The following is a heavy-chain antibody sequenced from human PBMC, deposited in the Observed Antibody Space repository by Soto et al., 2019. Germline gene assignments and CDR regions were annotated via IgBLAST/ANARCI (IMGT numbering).Heavy chain of an antibody. CDR3: ARGGMTTVTPGDAFDI. CDR1: GYTFPGYY. CDR2: INPNSGGT. D-gene: IGHD4-17*01. V-gene: IGHV1-2*04. J-gene: IGHJ3*02. Sequence: ASMKVSCKASGYTFPGYYMHWVRQAPGQGLEWMGWINPNSGGTNYAQKFQGWVTMTRDTSISTAYMELSRLRSDDTAVYYCARGGMTTVTPGDAFDIWGQGTMVTVSS.